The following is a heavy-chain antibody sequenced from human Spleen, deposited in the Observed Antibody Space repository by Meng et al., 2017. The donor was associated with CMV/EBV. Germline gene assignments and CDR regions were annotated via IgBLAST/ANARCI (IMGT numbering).Heavy chain of an antibody. D-gene: IGHD2-2*01. V-gene: IGHV4-39*07. J-gene: IGHJ4*02. CDR1: GGSISSSFYF. CDR2: IYYSGST. CDR3: ARGLVLAARTLGY. Sequence: SETLSLTCTVSGGSISSSFYFWGWIRQPPGKGLEWIGSIYYSGSTYYNPSLKSRVTISVDTSKNQFSLKLSSVTAADTAVYYCARGLVLAARTLGYWGQGTLVTVSS.